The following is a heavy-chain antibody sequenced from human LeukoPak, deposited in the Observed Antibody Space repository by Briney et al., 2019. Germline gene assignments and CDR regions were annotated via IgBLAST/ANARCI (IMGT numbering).Heavy chain of an antibody. D-gene: IGHD3-22*01. CDR2: ISGSGGST. Sequence: GGSLRLSCAASGFTFSSYAMSWVRQAPGKGLEWVSAISGSGGSTYYADSVKGRFTISRDNSKNTLCLQMNSLRAEDTAVYYCAKARYYDSSGRPGGYWGQGTLVTVSS. J-gene: IGHJ4*02. CDR3: AKARYYDSSGRPGGY. V-gene: IGHV3-23*01. CDR1: GFTFSSYA.